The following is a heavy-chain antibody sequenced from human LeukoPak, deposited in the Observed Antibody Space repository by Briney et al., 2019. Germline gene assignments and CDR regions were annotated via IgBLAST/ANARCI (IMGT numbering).Heavy chain of an antibody. CDR2: ISYDGSNK. CDR3: ARGGILTVYYYYGMDV. Sequence: GGSLRLSCAASGFTFSSYAMHWVRQAPGKGLEWVAVISYDGSNKYYADSVKGRFTISRDNSKNTLYLQMNSLRAEDTAVHYCARGGILTVYYYYGMDVWGQGTTVTVSS. J-gene: IGHJ6*02. D-gene: IGHD3-9*01. V-gene: IGHV3-30-3*01. CDR1: GFTFSSYA.